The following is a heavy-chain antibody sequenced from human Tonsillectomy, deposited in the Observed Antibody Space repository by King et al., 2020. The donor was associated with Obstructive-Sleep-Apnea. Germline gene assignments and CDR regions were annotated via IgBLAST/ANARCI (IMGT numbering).Heavy chain of an antibody. J-gene: IGHJ5*02. Sequence: VQLVESGGGVVQPGRSLRLSCAASGFTVSNYGMHWVRQASAEGLEWVAIISYDGSNKYYADSLKGRFTISRDNSNSTLYLQMNSLRPEDTAVYYCGGYNWFDPWGQGTLVTVSS. V-gene: IGHV3-30*03. CDR1: GFTVSNYG. D-gene: IGHD6-13*01. CDR3: GGYNWFDP. CDR2: ISYDGSNK.